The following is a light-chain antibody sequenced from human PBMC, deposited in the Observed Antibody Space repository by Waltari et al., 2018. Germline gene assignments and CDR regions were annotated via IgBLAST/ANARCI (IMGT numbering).Light chain of an antibody. CDR1: QSINSW. Sequence: DIQMTQFPSTLSASVGDRLTIPCRASQSINSWLAWYQQKPGKAPKLLIYKASSLESGVPSRFSGSGSGTEFTLTISSLQPDDFATYYCQQTASAPITFGRGTKVDIK. V-gene: IGKV1-5*03. CDR2: KAS. CDR3: QQTASAPIT. J-gene: IGKJ1*01.